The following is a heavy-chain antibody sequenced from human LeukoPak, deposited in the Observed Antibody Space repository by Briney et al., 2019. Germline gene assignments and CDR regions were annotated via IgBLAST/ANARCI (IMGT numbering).Heavy chain of an antibody. CDR3: ATVIGQSSSPPSDWFDP. D-gene: IGHD2-2*01. V-gene: IGHV1-24*01. Sequence: ASVKVSCKVSGDTLTELSMHWVRQAPGKGLEWMGGFDPEDGETIYAQKFQGRVTMTEDTSTDTAYMELSSLRSEDTAVYYCATVIGQSSSPPSDWFDPWGQGTLVTVSS. J-gene: IGHJ5*02. CDR2: FDPEDGET. CDR1: GDTLTELS.